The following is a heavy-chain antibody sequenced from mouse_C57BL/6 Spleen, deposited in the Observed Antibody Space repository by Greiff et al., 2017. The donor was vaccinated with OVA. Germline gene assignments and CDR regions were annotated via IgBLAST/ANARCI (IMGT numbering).Heavy chain of an antibody. Sequence: EVQLMESGGGLVKPGGSLKLSCAASGFTFSDYGMHWVRQAPEKGLEWVAYISSGSSTIYYADTVKGRFTISRNNAKNTLFRQMTSLRSEDTAMYYCARRGAQATYAMDYWGQGTSVTVSS. D-gene: IGHD3-2*02. CDR1: GFTFSDYG. CDR2: ISSGSSTI. J-gene: IGHJ4*01. CDR3: ARRGAQATYAMDY. V-gene: IGHV5-17*01.